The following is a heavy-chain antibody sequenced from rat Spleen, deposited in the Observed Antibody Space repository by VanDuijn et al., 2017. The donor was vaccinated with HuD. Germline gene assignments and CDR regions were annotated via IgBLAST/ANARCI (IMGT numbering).Heavy chain of an antibody. Sequence: EVQLQESGPGLVKPSQSLSLTCSVTGYSITNSYRWNWIRKFPGNTLEWMGYINSAGSTNYNPSLKSRISITRDTSKNQFFLQVNSVTTDDTSTYYCARSEGVHYNLPFASWGQGTLVTVSS. J-gene: IGHJ3*01. CDR2: INSAGST. CDR1: GYSITNSYR. V-gene: IGHV3-3*01. CDR3: ARSEGVHYNLPFAS. D-gene: IGHD1-11*01.